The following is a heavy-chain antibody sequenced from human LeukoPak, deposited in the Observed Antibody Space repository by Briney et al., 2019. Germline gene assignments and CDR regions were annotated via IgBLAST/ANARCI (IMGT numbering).Heavy chain of an antibody. Sequence: PGGSLRLSCAASGFSFSNYWFHWVRQAPGEGLVWVSRTNEHGTIINYADSVKGRFTISRDNAKNSLYLQMDSLRAEDTAVYYCARDKSAGADTGSSFYYWGQGALVTVYS. CDR1: GFSFSNYW. CDR3: ARDKSAGADTGSSFYY. J-gene: IGHJ4*02. V-gene: IGHV3-74*01. CDR2: TNEHGTII. D-gene: IGHD3-10*01.